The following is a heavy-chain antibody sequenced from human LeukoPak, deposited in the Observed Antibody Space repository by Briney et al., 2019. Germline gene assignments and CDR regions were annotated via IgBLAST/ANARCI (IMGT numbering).Heavy chain of an antibody. V-gene: IGHV1-18*01. D-gene: IGHD2-2*01. CDR2: ISAYNGNT. CDR3: ARDCSSTSCPSGAGYLYDFWSGFDY. Sequence: GASVKVSCKASGYTFTSYGISWVRQAPGQGLEWMGWISAYNGNTNYAQKLQGRVTMTTDTSTSTAYMELRSLRSDDTAVYYCARDCSSTSCPSGAGYLYDFWSGFDYWGQGTLVTVSS. J-gene: IGHJ4*02. CDR1: GYTFTSYG.